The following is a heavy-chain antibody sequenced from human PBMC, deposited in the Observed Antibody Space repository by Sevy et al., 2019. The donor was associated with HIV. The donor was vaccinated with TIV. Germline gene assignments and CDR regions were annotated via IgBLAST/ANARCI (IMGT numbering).Heavy chain of an antibody. J-gene: IGHJ4*02. V-gene: IGHV1-18*01. CDR3: ARAYCSGGRCYSLAY. CDR1: GYTFTNYR. Sequence: ASVKVSCKASGYTFTNYRLYWVRQAPGRGLESMGWISPHNGDTTYAQKFQGRVTMVTDTSTVTAYMDLRSLRSDDTALYYCARAYCSGGRCYSLAYWGQGTLVTVSS. CDR2: ISPHNGDT. D-gene: IGHD2-15*01.